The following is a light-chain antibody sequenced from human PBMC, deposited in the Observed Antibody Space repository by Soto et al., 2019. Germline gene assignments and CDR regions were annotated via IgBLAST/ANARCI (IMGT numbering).Light chain of an antibody. CDR2: DAS. CDR3: QQYNSYSWT. J-gene: IGKJ1*01. V-gene: IGKV1-5*01. CDR1: QSISSW. Sequence: DIQMTQSPSTLSASVGHRVTITCRASQSISSWLAWYQQKPGKAPKLLIYDASSLESGVPSRFSGSGSGTEFTLTISSLQPYDFATYYCQQYNSYSWTFGQGTKVEIK.